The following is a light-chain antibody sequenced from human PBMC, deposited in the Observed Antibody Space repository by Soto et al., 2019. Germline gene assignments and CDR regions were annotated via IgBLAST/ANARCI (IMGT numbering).Light chain of an antibody. J-gene: IGLJ3*02. V-gene: IGLV1-44*01. CDR1: GSNIGSNA. Sequence: QSVLTQSPSASGTPGQRVTISCSGSGSNIGSNAVNWYQQLPGTAPKLLIYSSNQRPSGVPDQFSGSKSGTSASLAISGLQSEDEADYYCEAWDDSLNGWVFGGGTKVTVL. CDR3: EAWDDSLNGWV. CDR2: SSN.